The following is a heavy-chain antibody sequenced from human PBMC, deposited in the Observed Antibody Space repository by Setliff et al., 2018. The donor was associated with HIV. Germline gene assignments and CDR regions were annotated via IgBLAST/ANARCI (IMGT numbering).Heavy chain of an antibody. CDR1: GFTFSSYG. J-gene: IGHJ6*03. D-gene: IGHD6-13*01. CDR3: AKDSAAGNYYYYYYMDV. V-gene: IGHV3-30*02. Sequence: GGSLRLSCAASGFTFSSYGMHWVRQAPGKGLEWVAFIRYDGSNKYYADSVKGRFTISRDNSKNTLYLQMNSLRAEDTAVYYCAKDSAAGNYYYYYYMDVWGKGTTVTVSS. CDR2: IRYDGSNK.